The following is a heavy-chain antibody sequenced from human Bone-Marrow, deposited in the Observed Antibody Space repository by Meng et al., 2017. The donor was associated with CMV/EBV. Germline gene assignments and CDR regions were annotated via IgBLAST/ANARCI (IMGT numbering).Heavy chain of an antibody. D-gene: IGHD6-13*01. CDR3: ARELAAAAGPSQAFDI. CDR1: GFTFSSYS. CDR2: ISYDGSIK. V-gene: IGHV3-30*04. Sequence: GESLKISCAASGFTFSSYSMHWVRQAPGKGLEWVAVISYDGSIKKYADSVEGRFTISRDNAKNSLYLQMNSLRAEDTAVYYCARELAAAAGPSQAFDIWGQGTMVTVSS. J-gene: IGHJ3*02.